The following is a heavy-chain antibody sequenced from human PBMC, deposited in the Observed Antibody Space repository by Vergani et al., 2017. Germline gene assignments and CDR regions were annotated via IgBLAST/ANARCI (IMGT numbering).Heavy chain of an antibody. CDR1: GFSFSSHA. Sequence: QVQLAESGGGRVQPGRSLRLPCAASGFSFSSHAINWVRQAPGKGLEGEAVISNDGSKKCYSDAVKGRFTISRDNSKNTLDLQMNSLRTQDTAVYYCAKAGSVTAVSLQYNSCMVVCGRGATVADS. CDR2: ISNDGSKK. D-gene: IGHD4-17*01. J-gene: IGHJ6*03. CDR3: AKAGSVTAVSLQYNSCMVV. V-gene: IGHV3-30*18.